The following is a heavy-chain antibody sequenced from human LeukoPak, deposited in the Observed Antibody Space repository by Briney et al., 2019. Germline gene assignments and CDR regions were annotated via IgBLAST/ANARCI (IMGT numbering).Heavy chain of an antibody. V-gene: IGHV3-30-3*01. Sequence: GGSLRLSCVASGFTFSNYAIHWVRQAPGKGLEWVAVISYDGSNKYYVDSVRGRFTISRDNSKNTLSLQMNSLRADDTAVYYCARDVLVVVPVTLEPGYYYYGMDVWGQGTTVTVSS. CDR1: GFTFSNYA. CDR3: ARDVLVVVPVTLEPGYYYYGMDV. CDR2: ISYDGSNK. D-gene: IGHD2-15*01. J-gene: IGHJ6*02.